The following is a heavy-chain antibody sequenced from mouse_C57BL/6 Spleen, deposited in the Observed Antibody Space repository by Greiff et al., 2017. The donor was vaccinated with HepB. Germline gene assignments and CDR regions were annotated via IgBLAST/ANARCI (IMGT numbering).Heavy chain of an antibody. J-gene: IGHJ2*01. V-gene: IGHV5-9*01. CDR3: ARQGNYDFDY. CDR1: GFTFSSYT. D-gene: IGHD2-1*01. Sequence: EVKLQESGGGLVKPGGSLKLSCAASGFTFSSYTMSWVRQTPEKRLEWVATISGGGGNTYYPDSVKGRFTISRDNAKNTLYLQMSSLRSEDTALYYCARQGNYDFDYWGQGTTLTVSS. CDR2: ISGGGGNT.